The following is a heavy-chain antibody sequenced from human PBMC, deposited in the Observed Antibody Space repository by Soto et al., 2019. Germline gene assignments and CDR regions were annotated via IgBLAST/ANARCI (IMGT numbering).Heavy chain of an antibody. D-gene: IGHD3-3*01. CDR2: INPNSGGT. CDR3: ARRLPITLLRGLVAEPDY. CDR1: GYTFTDYY. V-gene: IGHV1-2*04. Sequence: APVKTACKASGYTFTDYYMHWVRQAPGQGLEWLGWINPNSGGTNYAQKFQCWVTMTRDTSIRTAYMDLSRLISVETAVYYCARRLPITLLRGLVAEPDYAGQLSLVT. J-gene: IGHJ4*01.